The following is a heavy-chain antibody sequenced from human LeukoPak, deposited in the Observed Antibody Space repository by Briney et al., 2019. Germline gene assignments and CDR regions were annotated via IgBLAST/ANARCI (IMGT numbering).Heavy chain of an antibody. CDR2: INYSGNT. CDR3: ARLNVLDSSVLHHFDH. D-gene: IGHD6-13*01. J-gene: IGHJ4*02. CDR1: GGSISHYY. V-gene: IGHV4-59*08. Sequence: SETLSLTCTVSGGSISHYYWSWIRHPPGKGLEWIAYINYSGNTDYNPSLKSRVTISVDTSKNHFSLKLNSVTAADTAVYYCARLNVLDSSVLHHFDHWGQGTLVTVSS.